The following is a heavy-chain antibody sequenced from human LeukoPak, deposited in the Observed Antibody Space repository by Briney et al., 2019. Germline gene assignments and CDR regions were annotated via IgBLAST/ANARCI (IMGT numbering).Heavy chain of an antibody. CDR3: ARGGREIYYYYYGMDV. CDR2: ISYDGSNK. Sequence: PGSSLRLSCAASGFTFNSYAIHWVRQAPGKGLEWVAVISYDGSNKYLAGSVKGRFTISRDNSKNPLYLQMNSLRVEDTAVYYCARGGREIYYYYYGMDVWGQGTTVTVSS. D-gene: IGHD1-26*01. J-gene: IGHJ6*02. V-gene: IGHV3-30*04. CDR1: GFTFNSYA.